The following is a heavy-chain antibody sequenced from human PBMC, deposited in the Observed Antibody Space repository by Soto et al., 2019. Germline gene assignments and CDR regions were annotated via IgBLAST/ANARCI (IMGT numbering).Heavy chain of an antibody. V-gene: IGHV1-18*01. CDR1: GYTFTSYA. Sequence: QVQLVQSGVEVKKPGASVKVSCKASGYTFTSYAVSWVRQAPGQGLEWMGWINAYNGNTDYAQKFQGRGTVTTDTSTSTADMELRSLRSDDSAVYYCARSTYGSGSRRNYYFGMDVWGQGTTVTVSS. D-gene: IGHD3-10*01. CDR2: INAYNGNT. J-gene: IGHJ6*02. CDR3: ARSTYGSGSRRNYYFGMDV.